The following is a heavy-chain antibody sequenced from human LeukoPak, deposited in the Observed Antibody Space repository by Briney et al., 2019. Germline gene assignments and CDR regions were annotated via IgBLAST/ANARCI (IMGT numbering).Heavy chain of an antibody. V-gene: IGHV3-21*01. CDR1: GFTFSSYS. CDR2: ISSSSSYI. D-gene: IGHD2-2*01. Sequence: GGSLRLSCAASGFTFSSYSMNLVRQAPGKGLEWVSSISSSSSYIYYADSVKGRFTISRDNAKNSLYLQMNSLRAEDTAVYYCARVKVPAATPKKYGMDVWGQGTTVTDSS. J-gene: IGHJ6*02. CDR3: ARVKVPAATPKKYGMDV.